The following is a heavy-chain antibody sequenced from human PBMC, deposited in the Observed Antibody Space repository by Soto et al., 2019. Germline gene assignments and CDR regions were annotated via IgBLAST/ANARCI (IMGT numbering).Heavy chain of an antibody. CDR1: GYTFTSYG. J-gene: IGHJ6*01. CDR3: ERKVSRAADCYYVMDV. V-gene: IGHV1-18*04. CDR2: ISGYNDDT. D-gene: IGHD4-4*01. Sequence: ASVKVSCKASGYTFTSYGINWVRQAPGQGLEWMGWISGYNDDTNYAQRLQGRVTMTTDTATGTAYMELRSLRSDDTAVYYCERKVSRAADCYYVMDVWGQGTTVTVSS.